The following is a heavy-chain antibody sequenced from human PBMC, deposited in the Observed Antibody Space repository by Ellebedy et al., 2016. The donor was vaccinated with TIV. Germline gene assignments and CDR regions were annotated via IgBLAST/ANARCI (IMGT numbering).Heavy chain of an antibody. J-gene: IGHJ4*02. CDR1: GGSISNSDYY. V-gene: IGHV4-39*07. Sequence: MPSETLSLTCTVSGGSISNSDYYWNWIRQPPGKGLEWIGSIFYSGSAYYNPSLKSRFTVSVDTSKNPFSLNLSSVTAADTAVYYCARTDPWQPIDDWGQGILVSVSS. D-gene: IGHD2-21*02. CDR3: ARTDPWQPIDD. CDR2: IFYSGSA.